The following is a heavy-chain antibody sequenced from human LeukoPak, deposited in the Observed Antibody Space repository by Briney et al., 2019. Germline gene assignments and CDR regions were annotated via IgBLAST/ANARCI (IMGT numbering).Heavy chain of an antibody. V-gene: IGHV1-18*01. CDR3: ARGIPPPGRYSSGWFDP. CDR1: GYTFTSYG. CDR2: ISAYNGNT. D-gene: IGHD6-19*01. Sequence: ASVKVSCKASGYTFTSYGISWVRQAPGQGLEWMGWISAYNGNTNYAQKLQGRVTMTTDTSTSTAYMELRSLRSDDTAVYYCARGIPPPGRYSSGWFDPWGQGTLVTVSS. J-gene: IGHJ5*02.